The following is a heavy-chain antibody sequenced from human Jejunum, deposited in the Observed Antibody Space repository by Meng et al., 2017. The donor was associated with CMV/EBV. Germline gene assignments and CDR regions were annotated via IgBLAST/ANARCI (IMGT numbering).Heavy chain of an antibody. V-gene: IGHV4-59*01. CDR2: IYYSGST. CDR3: ASLKGGPGGMDV. CDR1: GGYISGYY. D-gene: IGHD3-10*01. Sequence: CAVSGGYISGYYWSWLRQPPGKGLEWIGYIYYSGSTNYNPSLKSRVTISVDTSKNQFSLKLSSVTAADTAVYYCASLKGGPGGMDVWGQGTTVTVSS. J-gene: IGHJ6*02.